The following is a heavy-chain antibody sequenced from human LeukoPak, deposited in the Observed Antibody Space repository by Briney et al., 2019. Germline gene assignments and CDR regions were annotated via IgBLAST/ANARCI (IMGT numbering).Heavy chain of an antibody. CDR2: ISGSGGST. V-gene: IGHV3-23*01. D-gene: IGHD3-10*01. CDR3: ARIRRLLWFGELGVDYFDY. CDR1: GFTFSSYA. J-gene: IGHJ4*02. Sequence: GGSLSLSCAASGFTFSSYAMRCVRHAPGEALECVSAISGSGGSTYYEDSVKGRFTISRDNSKNRLYLQMTSLRAEDTAVYYCARIRRLLWFGELGVDYFDYWGQGTLVTVSS.